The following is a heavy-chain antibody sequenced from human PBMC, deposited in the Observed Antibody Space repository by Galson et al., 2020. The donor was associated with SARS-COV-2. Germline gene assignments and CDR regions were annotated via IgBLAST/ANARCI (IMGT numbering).Heavy chain of an antibody. CDR1: GFTFSSYA. J-gene: IGHJ3*02. Sequence: GGSLRLSCAAYGFTFSSYAMHWVRQTPGKGLEWVSILSYDGRTKFHADSVKGRFTISRDNSKNTLYLQMNSLRAEDTAVYYCARDLFNWNYLDAFDIWGQGTMVTVSS. D-gene: IGHD1-7*01. CDR3: ARDLFNWNYLDAFDI. CDR2: LSYDGRTK. V-gene: IGHV3-30-3*01.